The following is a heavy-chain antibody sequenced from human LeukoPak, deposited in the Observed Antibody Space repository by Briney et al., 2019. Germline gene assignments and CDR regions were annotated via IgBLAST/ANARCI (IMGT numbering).Heavy chain of an antibody. J-gene: IGHJ4*02. CDR1: GYSFTIYW. CDR3: ARGGLDSSSRFDY. V-gene: IGHV5-51*01. CDR2: IYPGDSDT. D-gene: IGHD6-6*01. Sequence: GESLKISCKVSGYSFTIYWIGWVRQMPGKGLEWMGIIYPGDSDTRYSPSFQGQVTISADKSISTAYLQRSSLKASDTAFYYCARGGLDSSSRFDYWGQGTLVTVSS.